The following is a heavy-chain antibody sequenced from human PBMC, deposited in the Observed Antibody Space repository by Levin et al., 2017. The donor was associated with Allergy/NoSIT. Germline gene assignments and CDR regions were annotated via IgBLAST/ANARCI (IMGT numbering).Heavy chain of an antibody. D-gene: IGHD4-11*01. CDR2: ISSSSSYI. J-gene: IGHJ6*02. V-gene: IGHV3-21*01. CDR3: ARTQLLYGLDV. CDR1: GFTFSSYS. Sequence: GESLKISCAASGFTFSSYSMNWVRQAPGKGLEWVSSISSSSSYIYYADSVKGRFTISRDNAKNSLYLQMNSLRAEDTAVYYCARTQLLYGLDVWGQGTTVTVSS.